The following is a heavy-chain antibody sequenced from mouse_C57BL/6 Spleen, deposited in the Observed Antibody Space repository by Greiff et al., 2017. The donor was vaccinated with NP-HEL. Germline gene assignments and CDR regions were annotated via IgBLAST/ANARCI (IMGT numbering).Heavy chain of an antibody. J-gene: IGHJ3*01. V-gene: IGHV1-42*01. CDR3: ARRDDGEFAY. D-gene: IGHD2-14*01. CDR1: GYSFTGYY. Sequence: EVKLVESGPELVKPGASVKISCKASGYSFTGYYMNWVKQSPEKSLEWIGEINPSTGGTTYNQKFKAKATLTVDKSSSTAYMQLKSLTSEDSAVYYCARRDDGEFAYWGQGTLVTVSA. CDR2: INPSTGGT.